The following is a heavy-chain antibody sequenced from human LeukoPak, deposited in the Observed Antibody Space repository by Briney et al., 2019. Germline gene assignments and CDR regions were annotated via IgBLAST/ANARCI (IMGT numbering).Heavy chain of an antibody. D-gene: IGHD6-19*01. CDR1: GFTFSSYG. J-gene: IGHJ4*02. CDR3: ARGWQWLTN. CDR2: IWYAGSNK. V-gene: IGHV3-33*01. Sequence: GGSLRLSCAASGFTFSSYGMHWVRQAPGKGLEWVAVIWYAGSNKYYADSVKGRFTISRDNSKNTLYLQMNSLRAEDTAVYYCARGWQWLTNWGQGTLVTVSS.